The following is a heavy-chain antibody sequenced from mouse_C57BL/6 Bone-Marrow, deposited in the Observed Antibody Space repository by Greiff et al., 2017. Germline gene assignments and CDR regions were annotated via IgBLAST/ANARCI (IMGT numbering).Heavy chain of an antibody. J-gene: IGHJ4*01. D-gene: IGHD2-2*01. CDR1: GFTFSDYY. Sequence: EVQGVESGGGLVQPGGSLKLSCAASGFTFSDYYMYWVRQTPEKRLEWVAYISNGGGSTYYPDTVKGRFTISRDNAKNTLYLQMSRLKSEDTAMYYCARLVVTTRDYYAMDYWGQGTSVTVSS. CDR3: ARLVVTTRDYYAMDY. CDR2: ISNGGGST. V-gene: IGHV5-12*01.